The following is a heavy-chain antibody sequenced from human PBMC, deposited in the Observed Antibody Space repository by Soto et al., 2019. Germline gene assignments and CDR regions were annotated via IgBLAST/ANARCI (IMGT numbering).Heavy chain of an antibody. J-gene: IGHJ4*02. CDR3: ARAKGYLDY. CDR2: INPGGSEK. Sequence: EVQLVESGGGLVQPGGSLRLSCAASRFTFSSYWMSWVRQSPGTGLEWVANINPGGSEKFYVDSVKGRFTISRDNAKNSLYLQMNSLRAEDTSVYYCARAKGYLDYWGQGTLVTVS. V-gene: IGHV3-7*01. D-gene: IGHD2-2*01. CDR1: RFTFSSYW.